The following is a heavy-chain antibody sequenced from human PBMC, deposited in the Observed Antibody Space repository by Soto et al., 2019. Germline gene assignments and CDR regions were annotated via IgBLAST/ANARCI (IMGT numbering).Heavy chain of an antibody. CDR3: SRGSGYYYWDDY. CDR1: GYTFTSYA. Sequence: QVQLVQSGAEEKKPGASVKVSCKASGYTFTSYAMHWVRQAPGQRLEWMGWINAGNGNTKYSQKFQGRVTITRDTSASTAHMELCSLRSEDTAVYYCSRGSGYYYWDDYWGQGTLVTVSS. V-gene: IGHV1-3*05. CDR2: INAGNGNT. D-gene: IGHD3-22*01. J-gene: IGHJ4*02.